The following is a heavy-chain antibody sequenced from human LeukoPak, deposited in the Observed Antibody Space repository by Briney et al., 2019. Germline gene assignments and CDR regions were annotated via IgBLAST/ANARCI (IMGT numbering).Heavy chain of an antibody. CDR1: GGTFSSCA. V-gene: IGHV1-2*06. Sequence: ASVKVSCKASGGTFSSCAISWVRQAPGQGLEWMGRINPNSGGTNYAQKFQGRVTMTRDTSISTAYMELSRLRSDDTAVYYCARDFWDRTYYYDSSGYYYPLTFDYWGQGTLVTVSS. CDR3: ARDFWDRTYYYDSSGYYYPLTFDY. CDR2: INPNSGGT. D-gene: IGHD3-22*01. J-gene: IGHJ4*02.